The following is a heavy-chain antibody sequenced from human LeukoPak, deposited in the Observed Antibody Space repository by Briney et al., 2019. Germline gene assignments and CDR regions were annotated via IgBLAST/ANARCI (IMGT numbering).Heavy chain of an antibody. D-gene: IGHD6-13*01. V-gene: IGHV5-51*01. Sequence: GESLKISCKGSGYSFTTYWIAWVRQMPGKGLEWMGIMYPGDSQTRYSPSFRGHLTISADKSINTAYLQWSSLKASDTAMYYCARILYSSSWFGDYWGQGTLVTVSS. J-gene: IGHJ4*02. CDR1: GYSFTTYW. CDR3: ARILYSSSWFGDY. CDR2: MYPGDSQT.